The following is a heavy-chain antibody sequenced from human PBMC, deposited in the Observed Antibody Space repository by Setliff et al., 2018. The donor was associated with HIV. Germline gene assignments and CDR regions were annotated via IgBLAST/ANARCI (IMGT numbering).Heavy chain of an antibody. V-gene: IGHV3-43*01. CDR2: ISWDGGNT. CDR1: GFTFDDYT. CDR3: VKNIGGYSSSSVFDY. J-gene: IGHJ4*02. Sequence: PGESLKISCAASGFTFDDYTMHWVRQAPGKGLEWVSIISWDGGNTYYADSVKGRFTISRDNSKNSLYLQMNSLRTEDTVLYYCVKNIGGYSSSSVFDYWGQGTLVTVSS. D-gene: IGHD6-6*01.